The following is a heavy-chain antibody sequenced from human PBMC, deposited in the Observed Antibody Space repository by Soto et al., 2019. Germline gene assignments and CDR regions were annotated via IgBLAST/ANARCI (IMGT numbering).Heavy chain of an antibody. D-gene: IGHD1-26*01. V-gene: IGHV3-30-3*01. CDR2: ISYDGSNK. J-gene: IGHJ4*02. CDR3: ARATNSGSYVGPFDY. Sequence: PXGALRLSCAASGFTFSSYSMHWVRQAPGKGLEWVAVISYDGSNKYYADSVKGRFTISRDNSKNTLYLQMNSLRAEDTAVYYCARATNSGSYVGPFDYWGQGTLVTVSS. CDR1: GFTFSSYS.